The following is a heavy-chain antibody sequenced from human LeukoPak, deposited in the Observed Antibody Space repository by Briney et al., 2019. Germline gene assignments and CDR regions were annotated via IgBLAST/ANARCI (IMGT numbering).Heavy chain of an antibody. CDR2: LSGGSTHI. V-gene: IGHV3-21*01. CDR3: ARETPPIVGANDYAFDM. CDR1: GFTFSSYA. D-gene: IGHD1-26*01. Sequence: PGGSLRLSCAASGFTFSSYAMSWVRQAPGKGLEWVSSLSGGSTHIYYADSVKGRFTISRDNAKNSLYLQMNSLRAEDTAVYYCARETPPIVGANDYAFDMWGQGTMVTFSS. J-gene: IGHJ3*02.